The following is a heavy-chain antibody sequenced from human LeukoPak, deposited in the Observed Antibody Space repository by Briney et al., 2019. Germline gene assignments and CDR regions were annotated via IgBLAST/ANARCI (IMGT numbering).Heavy chain of an antibody. V-gene: IGHV3-23*01. Sequence: GGSVRLSCAASGFTFSSYAMSWVRQAPGKGLEWVSAISGSGGSTYYVDSVKGRFTISRDNSKNTLYLQMNSLRAEDTAVYYCAKDSSGYDFPSSPDYWGQGTLVTVSS. CDR3: AKDSSGYDFPSSPDY. CDR1: GFTFSSYA. D-gene: IGHD5-12*01. CDR2: ISGSGGST. J-gene: IGHJ4*02.